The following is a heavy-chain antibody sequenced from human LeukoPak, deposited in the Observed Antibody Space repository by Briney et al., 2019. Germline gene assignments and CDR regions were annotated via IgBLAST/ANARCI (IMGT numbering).Heavy chain of an antibody. CDR3: ARTYSSSSGSWFDP. D-gene: IGHD6-6*01. CDR2: MNPNSGNT. CDR1: AYTFTSYD. Sequence: SAVKVSCKASAYTFTSYDINWVRPATGQGREGMGWMNPNSGNTGYAQKFQGRVTITSNTSITTAYMELSSLRSEDTAMYYCARTYSSSSGSWFDPWGQGTLVTVSS. V-gene: IGHV1-8*03. J-gene: IGHJ5*02.